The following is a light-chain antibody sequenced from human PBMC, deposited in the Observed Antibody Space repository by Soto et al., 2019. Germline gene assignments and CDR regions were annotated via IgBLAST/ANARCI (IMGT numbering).Light chain of an antibody. V-gene: IGLV2-23*02. CDR2: EVT. Sequence: QSVLNRPASVSGSPGQAITIPCTGTSGDVGGYNLVSWYQQHPGKAPKLMIYEVTERPSGVSNRFSGSKSGNTASLTISGLQPDDEDDYYCCSYAGNSEVFGTGTKVTVL. J-gene: IGLJ1*01. CDR1: SGDVGGYNL. CDR3: CSYAGNSEV.